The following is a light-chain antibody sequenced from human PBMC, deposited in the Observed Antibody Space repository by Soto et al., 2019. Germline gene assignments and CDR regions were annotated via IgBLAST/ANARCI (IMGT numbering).Light chain of an antibody. CDR3: QHANSFPFT. J-gene: IGKJ4*01. V-gene: IGKV1-12*02. Sequence: DIPMTQSPSSVSASVGDRVTITCRPSQNINHWLAWYQQKPGKAPKLLIYAASSLQSGVPSRFSGSESATDLTLTIPGLQPEDFATYYCQHANSFPFTFGGWTRVEI. CDR1: QNINHW. CDR2: AAS.